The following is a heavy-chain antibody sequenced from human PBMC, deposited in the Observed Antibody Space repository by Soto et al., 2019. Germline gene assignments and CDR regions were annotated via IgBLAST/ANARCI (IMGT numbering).Heavy chain of an antibody. CDR2: ISYDGSNK. Sequence: PGGSLRLSCAASGFTFSSYGMHWVRQAPGKGLEWVAVISYDGSNKYYADSVKGRFTISRDNSKNTLYLQMNSLRAEDTAVYYCAKGALRYFDWLPRAFGYYYGMDVWGQGTTVTVSS. D-gene: IGHD3-9*01. CDR1: GFTFSSYG. CDR3: AKGALRYFDWLPRAFGYYYGMDV. V-gene: IGHV3-30*18. J-gene: IGHJ6*02.